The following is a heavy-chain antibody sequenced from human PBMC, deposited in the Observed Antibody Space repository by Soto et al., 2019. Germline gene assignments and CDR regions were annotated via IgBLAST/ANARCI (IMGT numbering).Heavy chain of an antibody. J-gene: IGHJ4*02. CDR2: INHSGSA. D-gene: IGHD2-2*01. CDR1: GGSFSDYY. Sequence: QVQLQQWGAGLLKPSENLSLTCAVHGGSFSDYYWNWIRQPPGKGLEWIGDINHSGSAKYNPSLNSRVTFSLDTSKNEFSLKLSSVTVADTAVYYCARGPRTVVLPGALSFFDNWGQGTLVTVSP. V-gene: IGHV4-34*02. CDR3: ARGPRTVVLPGALSFFDN.